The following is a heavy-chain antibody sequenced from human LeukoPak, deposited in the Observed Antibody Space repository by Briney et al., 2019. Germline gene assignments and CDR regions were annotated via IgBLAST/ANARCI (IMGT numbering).Heavy chain of an antibody. CDR1: GFTFSDHY. J-gene: IGHJ4*02. V-gene: IGHV3-72*01. CDR2: NRNKANGYTT. D-gene: IGHD6-19*01. CDR3: ARVRGSGWSQSYFDF. Sequence: GGSLRLSCAASGFTFSDHYMDWVRQAPGTGLEWIGRNRNKANGYTTEYAASVKGRFTISRDDPKNSLFLQMNSLKTEDTAVYYCARVRGSGWSQSYFDFWGQGTLVTVSS.